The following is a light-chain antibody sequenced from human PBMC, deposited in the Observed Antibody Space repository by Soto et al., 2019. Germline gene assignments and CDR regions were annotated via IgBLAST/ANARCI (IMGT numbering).Light chain of an antibody. Sequence: EIVMTQSPATLSVSPGERATLSCRASQSVSSNLAWYQQKPGQAPRLLIYGASTRATGIPARFSGSGSGTEFTXTXXXLQSEDFAVYYCQQYNNWPPITFGQGTRLEIK. J-gene: IGKJ5*01. CDR1: QSVSSN. CDR2: GAS. V-gene: IGKV3-15*01. CDR3: QQYNNWPPIT.